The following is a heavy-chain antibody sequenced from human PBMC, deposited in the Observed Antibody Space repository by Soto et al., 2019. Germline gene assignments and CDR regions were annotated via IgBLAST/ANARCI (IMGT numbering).Heavy chain of an antibody. CDR2: IYNSGLI. Sequence: LSLTCSVFGDSISRHYWSWIRQPAGKGLEYIGRIYNSGLINYNPSLESRVSMSVDPSKNQISLKLTSATAADTAIYYCARGPLCGEECYFAFWGQGTLVTVSS. CDR3: ARGPLCGEECYFAF. D-gene: IGHD2-21*01. V-gene: IGHV4-4*07. CDR1: GDSISRHY. J-gene: IGHJ4*02.